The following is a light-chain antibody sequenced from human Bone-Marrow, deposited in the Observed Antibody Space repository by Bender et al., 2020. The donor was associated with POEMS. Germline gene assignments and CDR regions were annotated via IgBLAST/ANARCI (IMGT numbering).Light chain of an antibody. Sequence: SYILTQPPSVSVAPGQTARISCDGDNIGDKVVHWYQHKPGQAPVLVIFDDRDRPTGIPERISGSTSGTTVTLTISGVQAEDEADYYCQSLDINGPYRIFGGGTKLTVL. CDR2: DDR. CDR1: NIGDKV. CDR3: QSLDINGPYRI. J-gene: IGLJ2*01. V-gene: IGLV3-21*02.